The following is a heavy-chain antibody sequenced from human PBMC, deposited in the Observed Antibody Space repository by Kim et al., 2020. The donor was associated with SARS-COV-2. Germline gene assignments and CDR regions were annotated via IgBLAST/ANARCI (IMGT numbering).Heavy chain of an antibody. CDR3: AKDGRSYFDY. CDR1: GFTFSSYG. V-gene: IGHV3-30*18. D-gene: IGHD4-17*01. Sequence: GGSLRLSCAASGFTFSSYGMHWVRQAPGKGLEWVAVISYDGSNKYYADSVKGRFTISRDNSKNTLYLQMNSLRAEDTAVYYCAKDGRSYFDYWGQGTLVTVSS. J-gene: IGHJ4*02. CDR2: ISYDGSNK.